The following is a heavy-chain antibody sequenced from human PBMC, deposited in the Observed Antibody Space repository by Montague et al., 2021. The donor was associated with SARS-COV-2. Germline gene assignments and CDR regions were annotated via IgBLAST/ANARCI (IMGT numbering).Heavy chain of an antibody. D-gene: IGHD2-15*01. V-gene: IGHV3-7*03. CDR1: GFTFSSYW. Sequence: SLRLSCPASGFTFSSYWMSWVRQAPGKGLEWVANIKQDGSEKYYVDSVKGRFTISRDNAKNSLYLQMNSLRAEDTAVYYCARDLGAVVVAAIKYYYYGMDVWGQGTTVTVSS. J-gene: IGHJ6*02. CDR2: IKQDGSEK. CDR3: ARDLGAVVVAAIKYYYYGMDV.